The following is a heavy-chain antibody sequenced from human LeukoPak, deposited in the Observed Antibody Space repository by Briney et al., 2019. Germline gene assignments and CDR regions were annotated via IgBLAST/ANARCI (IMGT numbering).Heavy chain of an antibody. CDR3: ARDLGRHGDYGGNRMDY. D-gene: IGHD4-23*01. Sequence: PGGYLRLSCAASGFTFSSYAMHWVRQAPGKGLEWVAVISYDGSNKYYADSVKGRFTISRDNSKNTLYLQMNSLRAEDTAVYYCARDLGRHGDYGGNRMDYWGQGTLVTVSS. CDR1: GFTFSSYA. CDR2: ISYDGSNK. V-gene: IGHV3-30-3*01. J-gene: IGHJ4*02.